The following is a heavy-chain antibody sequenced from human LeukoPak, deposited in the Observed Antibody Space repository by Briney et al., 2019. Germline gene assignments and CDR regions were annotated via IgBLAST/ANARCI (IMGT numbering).Heavy chain of an antibody. V-gene: IGHV4-59*01. CDR1: DDSISSYY. CDR2: IYYSGTT. CDR3: ARGLRSPYYYYMDV. Sequence: SETLSLTCTVSDDSISSYYWNWIRQPPGKGLEWIGYIYYSGTTKYNPSLKSRVTISVDTSKTQFSLRLRSVTAADTAVHYCARGLRSPYYYYMDVWGKGTTVTISS. J-gene: IGHJ6*03.